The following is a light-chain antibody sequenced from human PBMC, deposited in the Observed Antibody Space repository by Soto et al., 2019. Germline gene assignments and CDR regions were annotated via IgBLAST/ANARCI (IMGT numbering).Light chain of an antibody. CDR1: QSVNTN. V-gene: IGKV3-11*01. CDR3: QQRHMWPIT. CDR2: DAY. J-gene: IGKJ5*01. Sequence: EIVMTQSPATLSVTPGERATLSCRASQSVNTNLAWYQQKPGQAPRLLIYDAYNRATGIPPRFSGSGSGTDFTLTISSLEPEDSAVYYCQQRHMWPITFGQGTRLEI.